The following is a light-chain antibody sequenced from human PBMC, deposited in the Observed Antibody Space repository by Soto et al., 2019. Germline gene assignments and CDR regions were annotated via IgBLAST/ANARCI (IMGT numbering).Light chain of an antibody. CDR1: QSVSSW. CDR2: DAS. J-gene: IGKJ1*01. CDR3: QHYISYPWT. Sequence: DIQMTQSPSTLSASVGDRVTITCRASQSVSSWLAWYQQKPGKAPKLLIYDASTLESGVPSRFSGSGPGTEFALTISSLQPDDFASYYCQHYISYPWTFGRGTKVDIK. V-gene: IGKV1-5*01.